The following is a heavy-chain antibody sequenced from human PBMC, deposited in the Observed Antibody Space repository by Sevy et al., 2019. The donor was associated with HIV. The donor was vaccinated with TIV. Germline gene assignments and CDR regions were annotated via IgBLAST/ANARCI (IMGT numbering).Heavy chain of an antibody. V-gene: IGHV3-23*01. CDR3: AKDRVTVFGVVVTFDS. J-gene: IGHJ4*02. CDR2: ISGSGYAT. CDR1: GFTFDSYA. D-gene: IGHD3-3*01. Sequence: GESLKISCAASGFTFDSYAMRWVRQVAGKGLEWVSTISGSGYATYYADSVKGRFIISRDTSRNTLYLQMNSLRVEDSAVYFCAKDRVTVFGVVVTFDSWGQGTLVTVSS.